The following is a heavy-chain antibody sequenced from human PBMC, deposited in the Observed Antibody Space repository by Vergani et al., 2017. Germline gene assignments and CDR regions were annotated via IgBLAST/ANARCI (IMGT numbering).Heavy chain of an antibody. CDR2: IYHSGST. D-gene: IGHD1-26*01. CDR3: AREEVGATTHAFDV. V-gene: IGHV4-4*03. CDR1: GGSISSSDW. J-gene: IGHJ3*01. Sequence: QVQLQESGPGLLKPPGTLSLTCAVSGGSISSSDWWSWVRQPPGKGLEWIGEIYHSGSTNYKPSLKSRVTISVDKCKNQFSLKLSSVTAADTAVYYCAREEVGATTHAFDVWGQGTMVTVSS.